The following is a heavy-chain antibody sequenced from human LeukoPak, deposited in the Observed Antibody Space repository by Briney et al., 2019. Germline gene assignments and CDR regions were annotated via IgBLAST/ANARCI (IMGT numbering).Heavy chain of an antibody. V-gene: IGHV1-45*02. CDR3: ASAARPTEAFDI. J-gene: IGHJ3*02. CDR2: ITPLNGNT. D-gene: IGHD6-6*01. Sequence: SVKVSCTASGYTFTNRYLHWVRQAPGQALEWMGWITPLNGNTNYAQKFQDRVTITRDRSMSTAYMELSSLRSEDTAMYYCASAARPTEAFDIWGQGTMVTVSS. CDR1: GYTFTNRY.